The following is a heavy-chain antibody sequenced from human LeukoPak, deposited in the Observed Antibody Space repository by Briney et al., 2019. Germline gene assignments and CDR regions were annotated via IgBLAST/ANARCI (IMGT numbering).Heavy chain of an antibody. J-gene: IGHJ6*02. Sequence: SVKVSCKASGGTFSRYAISWVRQAPGQGLEWMGRIIPILGIANYAQKFQGRVTFTADKSTSTAYMELSSLRSEDTAVYYCANLWATKYYYYYGMDVWGQGTTVTVSS. D-gene: IGHD5-12*01. V-gene: IGHV1-69*04. CDR1: GGTFSRYA. CDR2: IIPILGIA. CDR3: ANLWATKYYYYYGMDV.